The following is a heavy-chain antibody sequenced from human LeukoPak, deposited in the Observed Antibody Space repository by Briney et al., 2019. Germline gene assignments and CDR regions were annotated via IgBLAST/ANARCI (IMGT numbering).Heavy chain of an antibody. J-gene: IGHJ5*02. D-gene: IGHD3-22*01. V-gene: IGHV3-21*01. CDR2: ISSSSSYI. CDR3: ARGAIYDSSGYRWFDP. Sequence: GGPLRLSCAASGFTFSTYTMNWVRQAPGKGLEWVSSISSSSSYISYADSLKGRFTISRDNAKNSLYLQMHSLRAEDTAVYYCARGAIYDSSGYRWFDPWGQGTLVTVSS. CDR1: GFTFSTYT.